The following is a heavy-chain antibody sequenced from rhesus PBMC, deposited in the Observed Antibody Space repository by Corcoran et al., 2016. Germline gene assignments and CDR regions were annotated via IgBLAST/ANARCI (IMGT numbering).Heavy chain of an antibody. CDR1: GGSISSGYD. Sequence: QVQLQESGPGVVKPSETLSLTCAVSGGSISSGYDWTWIRQPPGKGLEWIGYIYGSSGTTKYNPSLKNGVTISKDASKNQFSLKLISVTAAETAVYYCARVRSYNSGYYTFDYWGQGVLVTVSS. CDR2: IYGSSGTT. J-gene: IGHJ4*01. CDR3: ARVRSYNSGYYTFDY. V-gene: IGHV4-76*01. D-gene: IGHD3-28*01.